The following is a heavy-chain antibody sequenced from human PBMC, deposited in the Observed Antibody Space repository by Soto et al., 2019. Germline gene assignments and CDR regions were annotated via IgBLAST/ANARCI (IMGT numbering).Heavy chain of an antibody. J-gene: IGHJ4*02. CDR2: IYHSGST. CDR1: GGYISSGGYS. Sequence: PSETLSLTCAVSGGYISSGGYSWSWIRQPPGKGLEWIGYIYHSGSTYYNPSLKSRVTISVDRSKNQFSLKLSSVTAADTAVYYCATAPGPYWGQGTLVTV. V-gene: IGHV4-30-2*01. CDR3: ATAPGPY.